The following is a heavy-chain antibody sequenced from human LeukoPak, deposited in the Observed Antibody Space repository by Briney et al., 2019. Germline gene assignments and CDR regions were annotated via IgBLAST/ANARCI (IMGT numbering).Heavy chain of an antibody. CDR1: GFIFSSYA. V-gene: IGHV3-23*01. CDR3: AKDSDSSGSGDY. CDR2: ISGSGGST. D-gene: IGHD3-22*01. Sequence: GGSLRLSCAASGFIFSSYAMSWVRQAPGKGLEWVSTISGSGGSTYYADSVKGRFTISRDNSKNTLYLQMNSLRAEDTAVYYCAKDSDSSGSGDYWGQGTLVTVSS. J-gene: IGHJ4*02.